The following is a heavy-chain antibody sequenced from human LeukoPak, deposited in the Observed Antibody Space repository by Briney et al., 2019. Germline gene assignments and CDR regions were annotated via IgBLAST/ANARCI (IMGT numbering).Heavy chain of an antibody. CDR3: ARNSPYFDY. Sequence: PPETLSLTCAVYGGSFSGYYWSWIRQPPGKGLEWIGEINHSGSTNYNPSLNSRVTVSVDTSKSQFSLKLNSVTAADTAVYYCARNSPYFDYWGQGNLVTVSS. CDR2: INHSGST. J-gene: IGHJ4*02. CDR1: GGSFSGYY. D-gene: IGHD4-23*01. V-gene: IGHV4-34*01.